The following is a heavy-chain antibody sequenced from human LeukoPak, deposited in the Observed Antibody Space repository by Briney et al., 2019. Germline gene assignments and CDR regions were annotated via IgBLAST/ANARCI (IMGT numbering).Heavy chain of an antibody. J-gene: IGHJ4*02. D-gene: IGHD6-19*01. V-gene: IGHV3-33*06. CDR3: AKRYSSGWLGPLGVDY. CDR1: GFTFSNYG. Sequence: PGGSLRLSCAASGFTFSNYGMHWVRQAPGKGLEWVAVIWFDGSNKYYADAVEGRFTISRDNSKNTLYLQMNSLRAEDTAVYYCAKRYSSGWLGPLGVDYWGQGTLVTVSS. CDR2: IWFDGSNK.